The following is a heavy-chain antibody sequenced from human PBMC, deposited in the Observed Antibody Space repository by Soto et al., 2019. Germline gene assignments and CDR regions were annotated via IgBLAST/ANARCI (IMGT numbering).Heavy chain of an antibody. Sequence: QVQLVQSGAEVKKPGASVKVSCKASGYTFTSYGIRWVREAPGQGLEWMGWISAYNGNTKYAQKLQGRVTMTTDTCTSTAYRELRSLRADETAVYYCARGPDYVDHWGQGTLVTAPS. J-gene: IGHJ4*02. CDR3: ARGPDYVDH. CDR1: GYTFTSYG. V-gene: IGHV1-18*01. CDR2: ISAYNGNT.